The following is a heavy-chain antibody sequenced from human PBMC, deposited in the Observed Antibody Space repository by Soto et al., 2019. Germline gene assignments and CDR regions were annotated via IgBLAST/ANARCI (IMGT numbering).Heavy chain of an antibody. J-gene: IGHJ4*02. Sequence: ASVKVSCKASGYTFTNFGISWVRQAPGQGLEWMGWISPYTGNTNYPQKLQDRVTMTTDTSTSTAYMELRSLRPDDTAVYYCARMTYYSSSSGQASYWGQGTLVTVSS. D-gene: IGHD3-22*01. CDR1: GYTFTNFG. V-gene: IGHV1-18*01. CDR3: ARMTYYSSSSGQASY. CDR2: ISPYTGNT.